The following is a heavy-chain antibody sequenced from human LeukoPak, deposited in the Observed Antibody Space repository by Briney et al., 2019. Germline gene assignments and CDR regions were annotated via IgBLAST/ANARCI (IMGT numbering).Heavy chain of an antibody. Sequence: PSETLSLTCTVSGGSISSYYWSWIRQPPGKGLEWIGSIYHSGSTYYNPSLKSRVTISVDTSKNQFSLKLSSVTAADTAVYYCARGGDFWMYHYMDVWGKGTTVTVSS. CDR3: ARGGDFWMYHYMDV. CDR1: GGSISSYY. V-gene: IGHV4-38-2*02. J-gene: IGHJ6*03. D-gene: IGHD3/OR15-3a*01. CDR2: IYHSGST.